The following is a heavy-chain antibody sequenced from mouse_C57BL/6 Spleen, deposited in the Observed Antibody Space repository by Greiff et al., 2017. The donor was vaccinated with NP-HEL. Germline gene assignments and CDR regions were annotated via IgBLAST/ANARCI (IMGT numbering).Heavy chain of an antibody. D-gene: IGHD4-1*01. CDR2: ISSGGSYT. Sequence: EVKLMESGGDLVKPGGSLKLSCAASGFTFSSYGMSWVRQTPDKRLEWVATISSGGSYTYYPDSVKGRFTISRDNAKNTLYLQMSSLKSEDTAMYYCARRITGTGYAMDYWGQGTSVTVSS. V-gene: IGHV5-6*02. CDR1: GFTFSSYG. CDR3: ARRITGTGYAMDY. J-gene: IGHJ4*01.